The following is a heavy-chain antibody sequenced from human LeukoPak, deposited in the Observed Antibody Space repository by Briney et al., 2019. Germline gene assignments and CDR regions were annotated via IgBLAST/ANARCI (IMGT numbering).Heavy chain of an antibody. CDR3: ARVGMYYDFWSGSNNWFDP. Sequence: VASVKVSCKASGGTFSSYSISWVRQAPGQGLEWMGGILPIFGTANYAQKFQGRVTITADGSTSTAYMELSSLRSEDTGVYYCARVGMYYDFWSGSNNWFDPWGQGTLVTVSS. J-gene: IGHJ5*02. CDR1: GGTFSSYS. CDR2: ILPIFGTA. V-gene: IGHV1-69*13. D-gene: IGHD3-3*01.